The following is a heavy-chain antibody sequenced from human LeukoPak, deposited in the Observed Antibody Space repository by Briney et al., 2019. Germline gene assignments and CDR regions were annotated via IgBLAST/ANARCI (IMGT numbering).Heavy chain of an antibody. CDR2: INDSGSS. CDR1: GGSFGGYY. V-gene: IGHV4-34*01. D-gene: IGHD4-17*01. Sequence: SETLSLTCAVYGGSFGGYYWSWIRQPPGKGLGWIGEINDSGSSNYIPSLKSRVTISVDRSKNQFSLWLSSVTAADTAVYYCARRHLYGRPFDYWGQGTLVTVSS. J-gene: IGHJ4*02. CDR3: ARRHLYGRPFDY.